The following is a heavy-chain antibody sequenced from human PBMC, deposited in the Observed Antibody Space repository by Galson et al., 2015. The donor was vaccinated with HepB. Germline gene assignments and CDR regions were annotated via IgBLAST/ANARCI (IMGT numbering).Heavy chain of an antibody. CDR1: GYTFTSYG. D-gene: IGHD1-26*01. J-gene: IGHJ6*03. Sequence: SVKVSCKASGYTFTSYGISWVRQAPGQGLEWMGWISAYNGNTNYAQKLQGRVTMTTDTSTSTAYMELRSLRSDDTAVYYCARGTYKSGSYYYYYYMDVWGKGTTVTVSS. CDR3: ARGTYKSGSYYYYYYMDV. V-gene: IGHV1-18*01. CDR2: ISAYNGNT.